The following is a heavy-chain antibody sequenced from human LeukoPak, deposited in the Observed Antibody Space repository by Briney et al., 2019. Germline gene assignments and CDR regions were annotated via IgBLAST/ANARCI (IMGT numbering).Heavy chain of an antibody. CDR2: ISSSSSYI. V-gene: IGHV3-21*01. D-gene: IGHD2-21*02. Sequence: GGSLRLSCAASGFTFSSYSMNWVRQAPGKGLEWVSSISSSSSYIYYADSVKGRFTISRDNAKNSLYLQMNSLRAEDTPVYYCARDAMGTAIHAFDIWGQGTMVTVSS. CDR1: GFTFSSYS. J-gene: IGHJ3*02. CDR3: ARDAMGTAIHAFDI.